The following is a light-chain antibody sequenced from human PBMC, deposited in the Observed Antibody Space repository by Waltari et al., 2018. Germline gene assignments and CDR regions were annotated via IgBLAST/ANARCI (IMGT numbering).Light chain of an antibody. CDR2: DAS. J-gene: IGKJ1*01. CDR3: QQYRTYPWT. CDR1: ESLGFE. V-gene: IGKV1-5*01. Sequence: DIQMTQSPSTLSASIGGRVTLNCRASESLGFELAWYQQRPGKAPNILIYDASSLQPGVPSRFSGSGSGTEFTLTINNLQPDDFVTYFCQQYRTYPWTFGQETKVEI.